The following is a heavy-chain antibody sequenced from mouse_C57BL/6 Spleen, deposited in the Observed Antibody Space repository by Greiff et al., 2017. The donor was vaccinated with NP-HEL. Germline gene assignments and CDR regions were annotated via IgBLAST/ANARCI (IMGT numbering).Heavy chain of an antibody. J-gene: IGHJ4*01. V-gene: IGHV1-85*01. D-gene: IGHD1-1*01. CDR3: ARSLYYYYGSSYYAMDY. CDR1: GYTFTSYD. CDR2: IYPRDGST. Sequence: VQLQQSGPELVKPGASVKLSCKASGYTFTSYDINWVKQRPGQGLEWIGWIYPRDGSTKYNEKFKGKATLTVDTSSSTAYMELHSLTSEDSAVYFCARSLYYYYGSSYYAMDYWGQGTSVTVSS.